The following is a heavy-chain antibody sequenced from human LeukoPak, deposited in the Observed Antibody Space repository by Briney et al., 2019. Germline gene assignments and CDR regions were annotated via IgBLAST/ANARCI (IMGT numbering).Heavy chain of an antibody. CDR3: ARAEYSSGWYFDY. Sequence: ASVKVSCKASGYTFTGYYMHWVRQAPGQGLEWMGWINPNSGGTNYAQKFQGRVTMTRDTSIRTAYMELSRLRSDDTAVYYCARAEYSSGWYFDYWGRGTLVTVSS. V-gene: IGHV1-2*02. CDR2: INPNSGGT. CDR1: GYTFTGYY. J-gene: IGHJ4*02. D-gene: IGHD6-19*01.